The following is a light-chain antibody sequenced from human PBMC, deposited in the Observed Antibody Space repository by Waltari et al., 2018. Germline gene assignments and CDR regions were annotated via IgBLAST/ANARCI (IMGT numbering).Light chain of an antibody. CDR1: QSVSSSY. Sequence: EIVLTQSPGTPSLSPGERATLPCRPSQSVSSSYLAWYQHKPGQAPRILIYGSSSRATGIPDRFSGSGSGTDFTLTISRLEPEDFAVYYCQQYGSSPLTFGQGTRLEIK. CDR2: GSS. CDR3: QQYGSSPLT. J-gene: IGKJ5*01. V-gene: IGKV3-20*01.